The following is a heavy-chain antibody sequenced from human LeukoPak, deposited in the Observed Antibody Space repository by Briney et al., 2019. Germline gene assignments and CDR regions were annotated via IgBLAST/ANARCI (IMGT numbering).Heavy chain of an antibody. CDR2: IYYSGST. CDR1: GGSISSSRYY. V-gene: IGHV4-39*07. CDR3: ARGGELKGSDPFDI. D-gene: IGHD1-26*01. J-gene: IGHJ3*02. Sequence: SETLSLTCTVSGGSISSSRYYWGWIRQPPGKGLEWIGSIYYSGSTYYNPSLKSRVTISVDTSKNQFSLKLSSVTAADTAVYYCARGGELKGSDPFDIWGQGTMVTVSS.